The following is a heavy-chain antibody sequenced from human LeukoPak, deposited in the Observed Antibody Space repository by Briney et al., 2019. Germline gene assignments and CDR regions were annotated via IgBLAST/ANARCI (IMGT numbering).Heavy chain of an antibody. CDR1: GFTFSSHA. V-gene: IGHV3-30*04. CDR2: ISYDGSNK. J-gene: IGHJ4*02. Sequence: GGSLRLSCEASGFTFSSHAMHWVRQAPGKGLEWVAVISYDGSNKYYADSVKGRFTISRDNSKNTLYLLMNSLRAEDTAVYYCARDARYYFDYWGQGTLVTVSS. CDR3: ARDARYYFDY.